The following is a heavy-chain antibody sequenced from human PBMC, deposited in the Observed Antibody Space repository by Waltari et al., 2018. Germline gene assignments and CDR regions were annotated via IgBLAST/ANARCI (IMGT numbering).Heavy chain of an antibody. D-gene: IGHD6-13*01. V-gene: IGHV1-24*01. J-gene: IGHJ4*02. Sequence: QVQLVQSGAEVKKPGASVKVSCKVSGYTLTELSMHWVRQAPGKGLEWLGGCGPKDGETNDAQKVQGRVTMTEDKSKDTAYMELSSLRAEDTAVYYCATGPPYSSSCGYWGQGTLVTVSS. CDR3: ATGPPYSSSCGY. CDR1: GYTLTELS. CDR2: CGPKDGET.